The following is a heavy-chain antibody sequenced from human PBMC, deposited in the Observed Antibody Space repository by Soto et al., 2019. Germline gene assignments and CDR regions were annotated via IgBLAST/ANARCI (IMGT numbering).Heavy chain of an antibody. D-gene: IGHD3-3*01. CDR2: IYHSGST. Sequence: TLCVTCAVSGCSISSGGYSWSWIRQPPGKGLEWIGYIYHSGSTYYNPSLKSRVTISVDRSKNQFSLKLSSVTAADTAVYYCASGFFGAVYNGFDACGQRTLVTVSA. CDR3: ASGFFGAVYNGFDA. CDR1: GCSISSGGYS. J-gene: IGHJ5*02. V-gene: IGHV4-30-2*01.